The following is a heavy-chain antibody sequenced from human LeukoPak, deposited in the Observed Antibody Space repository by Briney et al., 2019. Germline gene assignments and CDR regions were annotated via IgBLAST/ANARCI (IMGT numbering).Heavy chain of an antibody. Sequence: PSETLSLTCTVSGGSISSYYWSWIRQPPGKGLEWIGYIYYSGSTNYNPSLKSRVTISVDTSKNQFSLTLSSVTAAETAVYFCVRQKTYYCDRYYFDYWGQGTLVTVSS. CDR3: VRQKTYYCDRYYFDY. CDR1: GGSISSYY. V-gene: IGHV4-59*01. CDR2: IYYSGST. J-gene: IGHJ4*02. D-gene: IGHD4-17*01.